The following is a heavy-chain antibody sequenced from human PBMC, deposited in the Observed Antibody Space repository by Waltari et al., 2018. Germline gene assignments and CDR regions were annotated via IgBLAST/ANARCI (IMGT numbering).Heavy chain of an antibody. D-gene: IGHD1-26*01. J-gene: IGHJ6*03. CDR3: ARADTSTSYFYYYMDV. CDR1: GGSTSTYY. V-gene: IGHV4-59*01. Sequence: QVQLQESGPGLVKPSETLSITCTVSGGSTSTYYWSWVRQSPGKGLEWIGYIHYSGSSVYNPSLRSRVAISLDTPNNQFSLRLRSVTAADAAIYYCARADTSTSYFYYYMDVWGKGTTVTVSS. CDR2: IHYSGSS.